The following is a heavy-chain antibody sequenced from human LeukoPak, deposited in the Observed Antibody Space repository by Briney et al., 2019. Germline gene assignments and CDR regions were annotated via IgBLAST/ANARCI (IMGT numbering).Heavy chain of an antibody. Sequence: SQTLSLTCTVSGGSISSGDYYWSWIRQPPGKGLEWIGYIYYSGSTYYNPSPKSRVTISVDTSKNQFSLKLSSVTAADTAVYYCARDFIRIAAAGTRGFDPWGQGTLVTVSS. CDR3: ARDFIRIAAAGTRGFDP. CDR2: IYYSGST. V-gene: IGHV4-30-4*01. CDR1: GGSISSGDYY. D-gene: IGHD6-13*01. J-gene: IGHJ5*02.